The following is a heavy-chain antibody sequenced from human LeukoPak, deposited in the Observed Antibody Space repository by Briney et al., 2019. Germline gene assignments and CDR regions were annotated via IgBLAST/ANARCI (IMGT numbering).Heavy chain of an antibody. D-gene: IGHD3-22*01. CDR1: GGTFSSYA. CDR2: IIPIFGTA. Sequence: SVQVSCKASGGTFSSYAISWVRQAPGQGLEWMGGIIPIFGTANYAQKFQGRVTITADESTSTAYMELSSLRSEDTAVYYCARDGETDDSSGYYVGDYWGQGTLVTVSS. J-gene: IGHJ4*02. V-gene: IGHV1-69*13. CDR3: ARDGETDDSSGYYVGDY.